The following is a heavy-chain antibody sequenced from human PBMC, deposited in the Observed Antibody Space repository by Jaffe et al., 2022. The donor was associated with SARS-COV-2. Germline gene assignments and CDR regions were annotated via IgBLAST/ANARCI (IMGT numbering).Heavy chain of an antibody. CDR3: AKAMVEQWLVGGAFDY. CDR1: GFTFDDYA. J-gene: IGHJ4*02. Sequence: EVQLVESGGGLVQPGRSLRLSCAASGFTFDDYAMHWVRQAPGKGLEWVSGISWNSGSIGYADSVKGRFTISRDNAKNSLYLQMNSLRAEDTALYYCAKAMVEQWLVGGAFDYWGQGTLVTVSS. V-gene: IGHV3-9*01. D-gene: IGHD6-19*01. CDR2: ISWNSGSI.